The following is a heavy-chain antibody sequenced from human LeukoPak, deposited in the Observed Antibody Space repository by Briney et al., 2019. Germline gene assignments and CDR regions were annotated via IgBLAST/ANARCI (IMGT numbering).Heavy chain of an antibody. CDR1: GYTFTSNY. Sequence: VASVKVSCKAFGYTFTSNYMHWVRQAPGQGPEWMGVISPSGGSTTYAQKFQGRVTLTRDMSTSTDYLELSSLRSEDTAVYYCARDNSVRDEAWWLNPWGQGTLVTVSS. V-gene: IGHV1-46*01. D-gene: IGHD5-24*01. J-gene: IGHJ5*02. CDR3: ARDNSVRDEAWWLNP. CDR2: ISPSGGST.